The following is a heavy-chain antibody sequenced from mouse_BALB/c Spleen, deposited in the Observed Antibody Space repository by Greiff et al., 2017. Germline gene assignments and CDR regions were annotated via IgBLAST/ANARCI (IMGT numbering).Heavy chain of an antibody. CDR3: ARSTGTGGILDY. V-gene: IGHV1-63*02. J-gene: IGHJ2*01. CDR2: IYPGGGYT. D-gene: IGHD4-1*01. CDR1: GYTFTNYW. Sequence: VQRVESGAELVRPGTSVKISCKASGYTFTNYWLGWVKQRPGHGLEWIGDIYPGGGYTNYNEKFKGKATLTADTSSSTAYMQLSSLTSEDSAVYFCARSTGTGGILDYWGQGTTLTVSS.